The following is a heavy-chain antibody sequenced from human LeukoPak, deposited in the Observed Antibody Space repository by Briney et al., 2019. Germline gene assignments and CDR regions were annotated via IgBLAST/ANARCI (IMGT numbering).Heavy chain of an antibody. D-gene: IGHD3-22*01. Sequence: SETLSLTCTVSGGSIRRYYWTWIRQPPGKGLEWIGYIYYSGSTNYNPSLKSRVTISVDTSKHQFSLKLYSATAANTAEYFCARAYYYDSSGYDDAFDIWGQGTMVTVSS. CDR1: GGSIRRYY. CDR2: IYYSGST. V-gene: IGHV4-59*01. J-gene: IGHJ3*02. CDR3: ARAYYYDSSGYDDAFDI.